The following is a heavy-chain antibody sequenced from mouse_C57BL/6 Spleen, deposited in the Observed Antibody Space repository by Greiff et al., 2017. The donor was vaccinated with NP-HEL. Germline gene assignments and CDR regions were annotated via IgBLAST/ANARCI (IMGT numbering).Heavy chain of an antibody. Sequence: QVQLQQPGAELVKPGASVKLSCKASGYTFTSYWMHWVKQRPGRGLEWIGRIDPNSGGTKYNEKFKSKATLTVAKLSRPAYMQLSSLTSEDSAVDDCARNRRYSNSQYYAMDYWGQGTAVTGSA. J-gene: IGHJ4*01. CDR3: ARNRRYSNSQYYAMDY. D-gene: IGHD2-5*01. V-gene: IGHV1-72*01. CDR2: IDPNSGGT. CDR1: GYTFTSYW.